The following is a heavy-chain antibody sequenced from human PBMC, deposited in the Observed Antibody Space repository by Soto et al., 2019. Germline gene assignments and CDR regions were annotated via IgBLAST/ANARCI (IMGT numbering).Heavy chain of an antibody. CDR2: ISGSGGST. Sequence: HPGGSLRLSCAASGFTFSSYAMSWVRQAPGKGLEWVSAISGSGGSTYYADSVKGRFTISRDNSKNTLYLQMNSLRADDTAVYYCAKHIPEDSSGCYFDYWGQGTLVTVSS. D-gene: IGHD3-22*01. CDR3: AKHIPEDSSGCYFDY. J-gene: IGHJ4*02. V-gene: IGHV3-23*01. CDR1: GFTFSSYA.